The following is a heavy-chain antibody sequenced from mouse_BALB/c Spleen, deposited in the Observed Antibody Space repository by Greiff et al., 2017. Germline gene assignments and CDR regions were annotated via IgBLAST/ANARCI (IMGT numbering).Heavy chain of an antibody. D-gene: IGHD1-2*01. CDR3: ARRLVTTAYYAMDY. J-gene: IGHJ4*01. V-gene: IGHV1-4*01. CDR2: INPSSGYT. CDR1: GYTFTSYT. Sequence: VKLVESGAELARPGASVKMSCKASGYTFTSYTMHWVKQRPGQGLEWIGYINPSSGYTNYNQKFKDKATLTADKSSSTAYMQLSSLTSEDSAVYYCARRLVTTAYYAMDYWGQGTSVTVSS.